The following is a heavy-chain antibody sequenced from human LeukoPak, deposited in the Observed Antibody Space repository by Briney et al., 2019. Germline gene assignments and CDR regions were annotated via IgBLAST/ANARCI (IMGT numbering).Heavy chain of an antibody. V-gene: IGHV1-69*13. CDR1: GGTFSSYA. J-gene: IGHJ4*02. CDR2: IIPIFGTA. CDR3: ARAIWFGESIPGY. Sequence: ASVKVSCKASGGTFSSYAISWVRQAPGQGLEWMGGIIPIFGTANYAQKFQGRVTITADESTSTAYMELSSLRSEDTAVYYCARAIWFGESIPGYWGQGTLVTVSS. D-gene: IGHD3-10*01.